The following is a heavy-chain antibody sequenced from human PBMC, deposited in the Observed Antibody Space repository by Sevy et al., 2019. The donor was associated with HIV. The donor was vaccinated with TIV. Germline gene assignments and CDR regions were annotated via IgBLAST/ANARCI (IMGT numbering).Heavy chain of an antibody. CDR1: GFTFSSYA. J-gene: IGHJ5*02. V-gene: IGHV3-23*01. D-gene: IGHD3-22*01. CDR2: ISSSGAGT. CDR3: ANNNSGYYYDH. Sequence: GGSLRLSCAASGFTFSSYAMSWVRQAPGKGLEWVSGISSSGAGTYYADSVKGRFTISRDNSKNTLYLQMNSLRAEDTAVYYCANNNSGYYYDHWGQGTLVTVSS.